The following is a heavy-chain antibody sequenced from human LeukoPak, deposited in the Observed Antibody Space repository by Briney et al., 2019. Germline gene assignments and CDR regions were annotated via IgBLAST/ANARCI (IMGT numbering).Heavy chain of an antibody. V-gene: IGHV1-2*02. J-gene: IGHJ4*02. CDR2: INPNSDYT. CDR1: AYTFTDYY. CDR3: ARVRAPSFAQGGFDY. D-gene: IGHD3-16*01. Sequence: ASVKVSCKASAYTFTDYYLHWVRQAPGQGLEWMGGINPNSDYTDYAQKFQGRVTMTRDTSISTAYMELSSLRSDDTAMYYCARVRAPSFAQGGFDYWGQGTLVTVSS.